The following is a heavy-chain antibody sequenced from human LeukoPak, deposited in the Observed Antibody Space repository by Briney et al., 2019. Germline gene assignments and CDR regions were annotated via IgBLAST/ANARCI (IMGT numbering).Heavy chain of an antibody. Sequence: SETLSLTCTVSGGSISSGSYYWSWIRQPAGKGLEWIGRIYTSGSTNYNPSLKSRVTISVDTSKNQFSLKLSSVTAADTAVYYCARGVTYYDILTGRYYYYYMDVWGKGTTVTVSS. J-gene: IGHJ6*03. CDR3: ARGVTYYDILTGRYYYYYMDV. V-gene: IGHV4-61*02. D-gene: IGHD3-9*01. CDR1: GGSISSGSYY. CDR2: IYTSGST.